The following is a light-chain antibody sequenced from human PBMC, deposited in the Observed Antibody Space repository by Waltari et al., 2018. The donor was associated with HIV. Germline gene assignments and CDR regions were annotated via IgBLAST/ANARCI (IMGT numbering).Light chain of an antibody. Sequence: ETILTQSPGTLSLSPGERATLSCMASQSVSSSHLAWYQQKPGQAPRLLVYDAASRATGIPDRFSGSGSGTDFILTINGLEPEDVAVYYCQQYDNSRWTFGQGTKVEIK. CDR2: DAA. CDR3: QQYDNSRWT. CDR1: QSVSSSH. V-gene: IGKV3-20*01. J-gene: IGKJ1*01.